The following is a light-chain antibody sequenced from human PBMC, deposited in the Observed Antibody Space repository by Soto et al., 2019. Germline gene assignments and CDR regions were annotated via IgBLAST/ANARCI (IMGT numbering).Light chain of an antibody. Sequence: IQMTQSPSTLSASVGDRVTITCRASHNIERWMAWYQQKPGKAPSLLIFDSSTLHSGVPSRFSGSGSGTDFTLTISSLQPDDFATYYCQQFAISTTFGQGTKVEVK. V-gene: IGKV1-5*01. J-gene: IGKJ1*01. CDR3: QQFAISTT. CDR1: HNIERW. CDR2: DSS.